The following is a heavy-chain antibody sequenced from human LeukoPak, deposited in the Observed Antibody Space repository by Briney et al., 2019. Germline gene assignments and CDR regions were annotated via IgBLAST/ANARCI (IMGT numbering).Heavy chain of an antibody. CDR2: INPNSGGT. V-gene: IGHV1-2*02. Sequence: ASVKVSCKASRYTFTGYYMHWVRQAPGQGLEWMGWINPNSGGTNYAQKFQGRVTMTRDTSISTAYMELSRLRSDDTAVYYCAATYYDILTRYYPPTLWGQGTLVTVSS. J-gene: IGHJ4*02. CDR1: RYTFTGYY. CDR3: AATYYDILTRYYPPTL. D-gene: IGHD3-9*01.